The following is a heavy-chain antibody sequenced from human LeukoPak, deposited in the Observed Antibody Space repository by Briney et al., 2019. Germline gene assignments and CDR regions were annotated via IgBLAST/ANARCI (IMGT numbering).Heavy chain of an antibody. D-gene: IGHD3-22*01. Sequence: GGSLRLSCAASGFTFSSYAMSWVRQSTGKGLEWVSSTSGDGGATYYSNSVKGRFTISRDNSRNTLYLQMNSLRAEDTAVYYCAKDRPIYYGSNGHYYRRDGDYWGQGTLVTVSS. CDR3: AKDRPIYYGSNGHYYRRDGDY. CDR1: GFTFSSYA. J-gene: IGHJ4*02. V-gene: IGHV3-23*01. CDR2: TSGDGGAT.